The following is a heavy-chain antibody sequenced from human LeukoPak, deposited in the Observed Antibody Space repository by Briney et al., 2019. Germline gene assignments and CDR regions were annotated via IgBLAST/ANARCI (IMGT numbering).Heavy chain of an antibody. V-gene: IGHV3-23*01. CDR1: GFTFSSYA. CDR2: ISGSGGST. CDR3: ASCQRVPGDKRTQAIVVVPAAEEDLDY. Sequence: GSLRLSCAASGFTFSSYAMSWVRQAPGKGLEWVSAISGSGGSTYYADSVKGRFTISRDNSKNTLYLQMNSLRAEDTAVYYCASCQRVPGDKRTQAIVVVPAAEEDLDYWGQGTLVTVSS. D-gene: IGHD2-2*01. J-gene: IGHJ4*02.